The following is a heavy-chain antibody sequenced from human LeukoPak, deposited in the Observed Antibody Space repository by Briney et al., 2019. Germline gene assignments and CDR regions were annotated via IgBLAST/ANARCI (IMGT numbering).Heavy chain of an antibody. CDR2: IYYNGIT. CDR1: GGSLFSGDNY. CDR3: ARGDYNDGAGYLDH. V-gene: IGHV4-30-4*01. D-gene: IGHD3-22*01. Sequence: SQTLSLTCTVSGGSLFSGDNYWNWIRQPPGKGLEWIGYIYYNGITYYDPSLESRVTISVDTSKNQFSLKLSSVTAADTAVYYCARGDYNDGAGYLDHWGQGTLVPVSS. J-gene: IGHJ5*02.